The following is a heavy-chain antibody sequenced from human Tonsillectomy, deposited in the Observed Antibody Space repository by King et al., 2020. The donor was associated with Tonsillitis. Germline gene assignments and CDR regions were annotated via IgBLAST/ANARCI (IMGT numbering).Heavy chain of an antibody. CDR1: GFTFSNYG. J-gene: IGHJ6*02. V-gene: IGHV3-30*18. D-gene: IGHD5-18*01. Sequence: HVQLVESGGGVVQPGGSLRLSCAASGFTFSNYGIHWVRQALGKGLEWVAVISYDGSNKYYADSVKGRFTISRDNSKNTLYLQMNSLRAEDTAVYYCAKDRGDVDPGSYGLDVWGQGTTVTVSS. CDR2: ISYDGSNK. CDR3: AKDRGDVDPGSYGLDV.